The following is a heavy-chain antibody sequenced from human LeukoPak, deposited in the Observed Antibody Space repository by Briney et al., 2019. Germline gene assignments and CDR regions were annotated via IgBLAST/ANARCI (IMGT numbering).Heavy chain of an antibody. CDR2: IDSGGGT. V-gene: IGHV3-66*02. Sequence: GXXLRLSCAASEFTVSSSYMSWVRQAPGKGLDWVSVIDSGGGTYYADSVKGRFTISRDNSKNTLYLQMNSLRAEDTAVYYCARDRWFDPWGQGTLVTVSS. CDR3: ARDRWFDP. CDR1: EFTVSSSY. J-gene: IGHJ5*02.